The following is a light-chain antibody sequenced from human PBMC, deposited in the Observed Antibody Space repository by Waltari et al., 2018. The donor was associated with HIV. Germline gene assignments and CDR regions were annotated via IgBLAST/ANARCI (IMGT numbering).Light chain of an antibody. CDR3: VIWHNSVWV. Sequence: QTVLTQPSSLSASPGASVSLTCTFRSGINVGIYRIYWYQQKSGSTPQYLLTYKSDSDKRQDSGVPIRFSGSKDFSANAGILLSGLQSEDDADYYCVIWHNSVWVFGGGTKLTVL. J-gene: IGLJ3*02. V-gene: IGLV5-45*02. CDR2: YKSDSDK. CDR1: SGINVGIYR.